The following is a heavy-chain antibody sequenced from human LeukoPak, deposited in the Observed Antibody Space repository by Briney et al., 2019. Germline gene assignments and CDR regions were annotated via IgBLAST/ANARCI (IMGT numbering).Heavy chain of an antibody. Sequence: ASVRVSCKASGYTFTNYHMHWVRQAPGQGLEWLGLVKPKSGDSDFVQKFRGRVTVTTDVSTTTIHMELSNLRSDDTAVYYCARDRGVPGPGNALDIWGQGTMITVSS. D-gene: IGHD2-8*01. CDR3: ARDRGVPGPGNALDI. J-gene: IGHJ3*02. CDR1: GYTFTNYH. CDR2: VKPKSGDS. V-gene: IGHV1-2*06.